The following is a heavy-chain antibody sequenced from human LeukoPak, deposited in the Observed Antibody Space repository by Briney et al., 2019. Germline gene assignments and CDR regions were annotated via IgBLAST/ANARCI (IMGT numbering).Heavy chain of an antibody. V-gene: IGHV5-51*01. CDR3: ARLPLEAVAAFDP. D-gene: IGHD6-19*01. CDR1: GYSFTSYW. Sequence: GESLKISCKGSGYSFTSYWIGWVRQMPGKGLERMGIIYPGDSDTRYSPSFQGQVTISADKSISTAYLQWSSLKASDTAMYYCARLPLEAVAAFDPWGQGTLVTVSS. CDR2: IYPGDSDT. J-gene: IGHJ5*02.